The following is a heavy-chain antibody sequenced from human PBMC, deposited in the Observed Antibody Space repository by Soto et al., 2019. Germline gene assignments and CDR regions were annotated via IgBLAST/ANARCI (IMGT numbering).Heavy chain of an antibody. J-gene: IGHJ6*02. D-gene: IGHD4-4*01. CDR3: VKATTVTTDYYGMDV. V-gene: IGHV3-64D*08. CDR2: ISSNGGST. Sequence: GGSLRLSCSASGFTFSSYAMHWVRQAPGKGLEYVSAISSNGGSTYYADSVKGRFTISRDNSKNTLYLQMSSLRAEDTAVYYCVKATTVTTDYYGMDVWGQGTTVTVSS. CDR1: GFTFSSYA.